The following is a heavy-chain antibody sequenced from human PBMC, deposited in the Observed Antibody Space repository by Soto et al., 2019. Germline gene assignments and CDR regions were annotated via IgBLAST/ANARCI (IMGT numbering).Heavy chain of an antibody. D-gene: IGHD2-15*01. V-gene: IGHV4-59*01. CDR1: GGSISSYY. Sequence: SETLSLTCAVSGGSISSYYWSWIRQPPGKGLEWIGYIYYSGSTNYNPSLKSRVTISVDTSKNQFSLKLSSVTAADTAVYYCARFLDYCSGGSCYRWFDPWGQGTLVTVSS. J-gene: IGHJ5*02. CDR3: ARFLDYCSGGSCYRWFDP. CDR2: IYYSGST.